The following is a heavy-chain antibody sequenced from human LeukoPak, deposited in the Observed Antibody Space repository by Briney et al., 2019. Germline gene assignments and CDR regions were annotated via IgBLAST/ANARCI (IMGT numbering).Heavy chain of an antibody. D-gene: IGHD2/OR15-2a*01. CDR1: GNYW. V-gene: IGHV3-74*01. CDR3: VSFYETY. J-gene: IGHJ4*02. Sequence: GGSLRLSCAASGNYWMHWVRQAPGKGLVWVSHIDSGGSWTSYADSVKGRSTISKDNAKNTVYLQMNNLRAEDTAVYYCVSFYETYWGRGALVTVSS. CDR2: IDSGGSWT.